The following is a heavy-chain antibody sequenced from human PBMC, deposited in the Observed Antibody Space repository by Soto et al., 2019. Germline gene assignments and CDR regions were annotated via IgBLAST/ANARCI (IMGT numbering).Heavy chain of an antibody. CDR2: IIPIFGTA. CDR1: GGTFSSYA. D-gene: IGHD2-15*01. J-gene: IGHJ4*02. V-gene: IGHV1-69*13. CDR3: ARSPSVVVVAAGFDY. Sequence: SVKVSCKASGGTFSSYAISWVRQAPGQGLEWMGGIIPIFGTANYAQKFQGRVTITADESTSTAYMELSSLRSEDTAVYYCARSPSVVVVAAGFDYWGQGTLVTVS.